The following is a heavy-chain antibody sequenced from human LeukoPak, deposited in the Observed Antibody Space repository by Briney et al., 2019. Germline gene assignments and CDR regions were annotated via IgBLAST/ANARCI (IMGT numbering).Heavy chain of an antibody. CDR1: GFTFSSSA. CDR2: ISNNGGYT. V-gene: IGHV3-23*01. CDR3: AKQLGYCSDGSCYFPY. D-gene: IGHD2-15*01. J-gene: IGHJ4*02. Sequence: GGSLRLSCAASGFTFSSSAMSWVRQAPGKGLEWVSAISNNGGYTYYADSVQGRFTISRDNSKSTLCLQTNSLRAEDTAVYYCAKQLGYCSDGSCYFPYWGQGTLVTVSS.